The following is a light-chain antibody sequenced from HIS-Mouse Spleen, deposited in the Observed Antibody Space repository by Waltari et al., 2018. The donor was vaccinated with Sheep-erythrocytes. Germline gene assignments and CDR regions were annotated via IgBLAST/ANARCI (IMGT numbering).Light chain of an antibody. Sequence: SYELTQPPSVSVSPGQTARIPCSGDALPNNYAYWYQQKSGQAHVLVIYEDSKRPSGIPERFSGSSSGTMATLTISGAQVEDEADYYCYSTDSSGNHSVFGGGTKLTVL. CDR3: YSTDSSGNHSV. V-gene: IGLV3-10*01. CDR2: EDS. CDR1: ALPNNY. J-gene: IGLJ2*01.